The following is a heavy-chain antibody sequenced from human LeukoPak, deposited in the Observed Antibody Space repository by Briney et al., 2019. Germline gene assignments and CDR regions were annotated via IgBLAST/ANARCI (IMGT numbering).Heavy chain of an antibody. V-gene: IGHV1-18*01. CDR1: GYTFTNYA. D-gene: IGHD6-13*01. CDR2: ISPYNDNT. CDR3: ARGRPTTSIAAAGVNWFDP. J-gene: IGHJ5*02. Sequence: WASVKVSCKTSGYTFTNYAITWVRQAPGQGLEWMGWISPYNDNTNYAQKFQGRVTMTTDTSTSTAYLELRSLRSDDTAVYYCARGRPTTSIAAAGVNWFDPWGQGTLVTVSS.